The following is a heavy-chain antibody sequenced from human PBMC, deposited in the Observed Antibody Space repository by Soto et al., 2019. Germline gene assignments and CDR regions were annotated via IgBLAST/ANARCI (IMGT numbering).Heavy chain of an antibody. Sequence: LRLSCATSGFIFTSYSMNWVRQAPGKGLEWVSFISSSSTYIYYADSVKGRFTVSRDNAENSLYLQMNSLRAEDTAVYYCVRDRQLVARGGGDYWGQGTLVTVSS. V-gene: IGHV3-21*01. J-gene: IGHJ4*02. D-gene: IGHD6-6*01. CDR3: VRDRQLVARGGGDY. CDR2: ISSSSTYI. CDR1: GFIFTSYS.